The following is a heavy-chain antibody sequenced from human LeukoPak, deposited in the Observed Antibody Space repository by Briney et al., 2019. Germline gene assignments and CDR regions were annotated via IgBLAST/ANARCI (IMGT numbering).Heavy chain of an antibody. J-gene: IGHJ4*02. CDR3: ARDQGLARSSTLCYDY. CDR1: GYTFTVYS. D-gene: IGHD2-21*01. CDR2: INPNSGGT. V-gene: IGHV1-2*02. Sequence: ASVKVSCKASGYTFTVYSMHWVRQAPEQGLEWMGCINPNSGGTNYAHEFQGRVTMTSDTSIGTAYMELSRLRSDDTAVYYCARDQGLARSSTLCYDYWGQGTMVTVSS.